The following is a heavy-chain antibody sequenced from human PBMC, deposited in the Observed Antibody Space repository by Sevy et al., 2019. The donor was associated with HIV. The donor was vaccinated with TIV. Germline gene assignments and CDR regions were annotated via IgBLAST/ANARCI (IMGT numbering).Heavy chain of an antibody. V-gene: IGHV1-18*01. D-gene: IGHD2-15*01. CDR2: ISPYNFNA. J-gene: IGHJ6*04. CDR3: AIGLTGYLDV. CDR1: GHTLSEYG. Sequence: VKVSCKAVGHTLSEYGITWVRQAPGQGLEWMGWISPYNFNAKYAQNVQGRVIMTIDTSTNIAYMEMRGLRSDDTAVYYCAIGLTGYLDVWGTGTSVTVSS.